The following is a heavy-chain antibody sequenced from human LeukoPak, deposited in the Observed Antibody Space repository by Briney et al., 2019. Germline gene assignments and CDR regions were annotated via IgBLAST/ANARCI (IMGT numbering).Heavy chain of an antibody. V-gene: IGHV4-59*01. J-gene: IGHJ4*02. CDR1: GGSISSYY. D-gene: IGHD1-1*01. CDR2: IYYSGST. CDR3: ARDRALYKREYYFDY. Sequence: SETLSLTCTVSGGSISSYYWSWIRQPPGKGLEWIGYIYYSGSTNYNPSLKSRVTISVDTSKNQFSLKLSSVIAADTAVYYCARDRALYKREYYFDYWGQGTLVTVSS.